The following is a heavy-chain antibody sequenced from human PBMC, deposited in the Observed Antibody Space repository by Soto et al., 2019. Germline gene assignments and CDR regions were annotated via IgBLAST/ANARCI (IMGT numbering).Heavy chain of an antibody. Sequence: ASVKVSCKASGYTFTSYAMHWVRQAPGQRLEWKGWINAGNGNTKYSQKFQGRVTITRDTSASTAYMELSSLRSEDTAVYYCARGVRRDGYNLAYWGQGTLVTVSS. D-gene: IGHD5-12*01. CDR3: ARGVRRDGYNLAY. J-gene: IGHJ4*02. CDR1: GYTFTSYA. CDR2: INAGNGNT. V-gene: IGHV1-3*01.